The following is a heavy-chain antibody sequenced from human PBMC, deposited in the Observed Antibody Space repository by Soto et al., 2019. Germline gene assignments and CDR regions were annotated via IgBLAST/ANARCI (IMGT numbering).Heavy chain of an antibody. D-gene: IGHD3-3*01. CDR2: ISAYNGNT. CDR1: GYTFTSYG. CDR3: TRSYYDFWSGYYPAFQVGYYYYGMDV. J-gene: IGHJ6*02. V-gene: IGHV1-18*04. Sequence: ASVKVSCKASGYTFTSYGISWVRQAPGQGLEWMGWISAYNGNTKHAQKLQCRVTMTTDTSTRTAYMELRSLRSDDTAVHYSTRSYYDFWSGYYPAFQVGYYYYGMDVWGQGTTVTVSS.